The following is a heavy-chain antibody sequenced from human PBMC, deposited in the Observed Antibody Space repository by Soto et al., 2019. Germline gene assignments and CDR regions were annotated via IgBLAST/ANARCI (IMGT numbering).Heavy chain of an antibody. CDR1: GGSISSGGYS. Sequence: PSETLSLTCTVSGGSISSGGYSWSWIRQSPERGLEWLGCIYPTGSTNYHPSLKSRVTISIDTSKNQFSLNLTSVTAADTAVYYCARGARSVACLQFVYWGQGTLVTVSS. J-gene: IGHJ4*02. D-gene: IGHD3-16*01. CDR2: IYPTGST. CDR3: ARGARSVACLQFVY. V-gene: IGHV4-30-2*06.